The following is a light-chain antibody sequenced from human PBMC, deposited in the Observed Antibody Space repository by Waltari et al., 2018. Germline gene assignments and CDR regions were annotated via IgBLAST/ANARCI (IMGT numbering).Light chain of an antibody. V-gene: IGKV1-12*01. CDR3: QQANSFTFT. Sequence: DMQMSQSPSSVSASVGDRVTITCRASQDINSWVAWYQQKPGKAPKLLIYGASSLQSGVPSRFSGSGSGTDFTLTISSLQPEDFATYYCQQANSFTFTFGPGTKVDIK. CDR1: QDINSW. CDR2: GAS. J-gene: IGKJ3*01.